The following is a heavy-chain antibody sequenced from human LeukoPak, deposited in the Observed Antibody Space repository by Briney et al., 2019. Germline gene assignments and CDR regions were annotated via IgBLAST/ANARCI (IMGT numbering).Heavy chain of an antibody. CDR2: ISGSGGST. D-gene: IGHD2-15*01. CDR3: AKDPAAEVGYCSGGSCPSNDY. Sequence: SCKVSGYTLTELSMHWVRQAPGKGLEWVSAISGSGGSTYYADSVKGRFTISRDNSKNTLYLQMNSLRAEDTAVYYCAKDPAAEVGYCSGGSCPSNDYWGQGTLVTVSS. CDR1: GYTLTELS. J-gene: IGHJ4*02. V-gene: IGHV3-23*01.